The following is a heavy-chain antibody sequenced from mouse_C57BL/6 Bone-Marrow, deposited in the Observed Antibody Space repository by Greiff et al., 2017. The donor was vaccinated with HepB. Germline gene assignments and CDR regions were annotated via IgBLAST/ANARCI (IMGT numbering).Heavy chain of an antibody. Sequence: EVQLMESGGGLVQSGRSLRLSCATSGFTFSDFYMEWVRQAPGKGLEWIAASRNKANDYTTEYSASVKGRFIVSRDTSQSILYLQMNALRAEDTAIYYCARDALITTVAMDYWGQGTSVTVSS. V-gene: IGHV7-1*01. D-gene: IGHD1-1*01. CDR1: GFTFSDFY. J-gene: IGHJ4*01. CDR2: SRNKANDYTT. CDR3: ARDALITTVAMDY.